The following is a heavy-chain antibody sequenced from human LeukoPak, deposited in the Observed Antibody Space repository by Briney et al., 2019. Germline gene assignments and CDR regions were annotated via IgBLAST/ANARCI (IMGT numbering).Heavy chain of an antibody. Sequence: SETLSLTCAVYGGSFSGYYWSWIRQPPGKGLEWIGEINHSGSTNYNPSLKSRVTISVDTSTSTVYMELSSLRSEDTAVYYCARRTGGYSYGYRYFDYWGQGTLVTVSS. V-gene: IGHV4-34*01. CDR1: GGSFSGYY. CDR2: INHSGST. CDR3: ARRTGGYSYGYRYFDY. D-gene: IGHD5-18*01. J-gene: IGHJ4*02.